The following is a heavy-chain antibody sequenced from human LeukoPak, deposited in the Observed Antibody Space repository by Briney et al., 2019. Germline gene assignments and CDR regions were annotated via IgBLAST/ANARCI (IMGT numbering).Heavy chain of an antibody. CDR2: ISSSGSTI. Sequence: GGSLRLSCAASGFTFSDYYMSWIRQAPGKGLEWVSYISSSGSTIYYADSVKGRFTISRDNAKNSLYLQMNSLRAEDTAVYYCAKASWVSSTDAVRWGQGTLVTVSS. J-gene: IGHJ4*02. CDR3: AKASWVSSTDAVR. D-gene: IGHD3-16*01. V-gene: IGHV3-11*01. CDR1: GFTFSDYY.